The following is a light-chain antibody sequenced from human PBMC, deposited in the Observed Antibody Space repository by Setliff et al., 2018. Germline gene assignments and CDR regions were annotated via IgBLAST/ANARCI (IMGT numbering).Light chain of an antibody. J-gene: IGLJ1*01. Sequence: QSALTQAASVSGSPGQSITISCTGTSSDIGVYNYVSWYQQHPGKAPKLMIYEVTKRPSGVPDRFSGSKSGNTASLTVSGLLAEDEADYYCTSYAGSNNFVFGSGTKVTVL. V-gene: IGLV2-8*01. CDR2: EVT. CDR1: SSDIGVYNY. CDR3: TSYAGSNNFV.